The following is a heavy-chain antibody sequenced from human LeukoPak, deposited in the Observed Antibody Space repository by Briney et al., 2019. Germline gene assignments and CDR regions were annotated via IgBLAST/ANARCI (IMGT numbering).Heavy chain of an antibody. D-gene: IGHD1-26*01. V-gene: IGHV1-69*01. CDR3: ARLGGHRDPNDY. J-gene: IGHJ4*02. CDR2: IIPIFGTA. Sequence: SVKVSCKASGGTFSSHAISWVRQAPGQGLEWMGGIIPIFGTANYAQKFQGRVTINADVSTSTVYMELSSLRSEDTAVYYCARLGGHRDPNDYWGQGTLVTVSS. CDR1: GGTFSSHA.